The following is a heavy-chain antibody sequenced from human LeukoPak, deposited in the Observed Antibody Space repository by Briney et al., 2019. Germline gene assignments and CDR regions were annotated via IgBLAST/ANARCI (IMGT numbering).Heavy chain of an antibody. J-gene: IGHJ4*02. V-gene: IGHV3-9*02. Sequence: GGSLRLSCRASGVSSPDHAMHWVRQGPGKGLEWVSGIYWNGGRIDYADSVRGRFTVSRDNAKNSLYLQMNSLRVEDTALYYCTIDVVPGGADYWGQGTLVTVS. CDR3: TIDVVPGGADY. CDR1: GVSSPDHA. CDR2: IYWNGGRI. D-gene: IGHD2-2*01.